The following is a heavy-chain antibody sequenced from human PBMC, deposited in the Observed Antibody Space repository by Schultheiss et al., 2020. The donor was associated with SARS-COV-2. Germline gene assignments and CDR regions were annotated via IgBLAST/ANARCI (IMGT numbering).Heavy chain of an antibody. J-gene: IGHJ4*02. CDR3: ARDQDYDFWSGYYRGRLDY. D-gene: IGHD3-3*01. CDR1: GYTFTSYG. V-gene: IGHV1-18*01. Sequence: GESLKISCKASGYTFTSYGISWVRQAPGQGLEWMGWISAYNGNTNYAQKLQGRVTMTTDTSTSTAYMELRSLRSDDTAVYYCARDQDYDFWSGYYRGRLDYWGQGTLVTVSS. CDR2: ISAYNGNT.